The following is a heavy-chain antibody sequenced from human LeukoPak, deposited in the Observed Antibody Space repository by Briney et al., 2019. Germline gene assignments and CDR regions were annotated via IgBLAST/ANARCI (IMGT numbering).Heavy chain of an antibody. D-gene: IGHD6-13*01. Sequence: SETLSLTCTVSGGSISSGGYYWSWIRQPPGKGLEWIGEINHSGSTNYNPSLKSRVTISVDTSKNQFSLKLSSVTAADTAVYYCARHRSWFDYWGQGTLVTVSS. CDR1: GGSISSGGYY. CDR3: ARHRSWFDY. CDR2: INHSGST. V-gene: IGHV4-39*07. J-gene: IGHJ4*02.